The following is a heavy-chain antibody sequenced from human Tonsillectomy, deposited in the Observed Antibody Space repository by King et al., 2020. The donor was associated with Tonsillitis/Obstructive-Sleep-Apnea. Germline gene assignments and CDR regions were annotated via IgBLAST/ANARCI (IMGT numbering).Heavy chain of an antibody. CDR2: ISSSGSTM. V-gene: IGHV3-48*03. CDR1: GFTFSSYE. Sequence: VQLVESGGGLVQPGGSLRLSCAASGFTFSSYEMNWVRQAPGKGLEWVSYISSSGSTMYYADSLKGRFTISRDNAKNSLYLQMNSLRAEDTAVYYCATVGRRASVYEFLTGYSVDFWGQGTLVTVSS. J-gene: IGHJ4*02. CDR3: ATVGRRASVYEFLTGYSVDF. D-gene: IGHD3-9*01.